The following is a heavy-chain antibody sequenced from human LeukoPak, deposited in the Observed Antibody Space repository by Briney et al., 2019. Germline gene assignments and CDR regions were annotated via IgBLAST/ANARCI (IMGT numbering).Heavy chain of an antibody. Sequence: GGSLRLSCAASGFTISTYAMTWVRQAPGKGLEWVSAISGSDGSTYYADSVKGRFTISRDNSKNTLYVQMNSLRADDTAVYYCAKGSSYTSGWYVGWGQETLVTVSS. J-gene: IGHJ4*02. V-gene: IGHV3-23*01. CDR2: ISGSDGST. D-gene: IGHD6-13*01. CDR3: AKGSSYTSGWYVG. CDR1: GFTISTYA.